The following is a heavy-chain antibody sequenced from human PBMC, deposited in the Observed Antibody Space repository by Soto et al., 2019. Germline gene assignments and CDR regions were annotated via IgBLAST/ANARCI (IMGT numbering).Heavy chain of an antibody. V-gene: IGHV5-51*01. CDR2: IYPGDSDT. Sequence: GESLKISCKGSGYSFTSYWIGWVRQMPGKGLEWMGIIYPGDSDTRYSPSFQGQVTISADKSISTAYLQWSSLKASDTAMYYCARHPLNPQKQYYYYYRDVWGKGTTVTVSS. CDR1: GYSFTSYW. J-gene: IGHJ6*03. CDR3: ARHPLNPQKQYYYYYRDV.